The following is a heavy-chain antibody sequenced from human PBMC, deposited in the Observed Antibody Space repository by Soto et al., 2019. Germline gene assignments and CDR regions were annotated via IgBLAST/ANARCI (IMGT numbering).Heavy chain of an antibody. CDR1: GFTFTRYS. Sequence: GGSLRLSCAASGFTFTRYSMNWVRQAPGEGLEWVSSISSTTNYIYYADSMKGRFTVSRDNAKNSVYLEMNSLSAEDTAVYYCARESEDLTSNFDYWGQGTLVTVSS. J-gene: IGHJ4*02. V-gene: IGHV3-21*01. CDR2: ISSTTNYI. CDR3: ARESEDLTSNFDY.